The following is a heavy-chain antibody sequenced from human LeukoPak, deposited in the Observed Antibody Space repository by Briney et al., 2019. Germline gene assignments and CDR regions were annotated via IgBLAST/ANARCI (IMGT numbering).Heavy chain of an antibody. CDR2: IYPGDSDT. J-gene: IGHJ4*02. V-gene: IGHV5-51*01. CDR1: GYSFTSYW. D-gene: IGHD3-16*01. Sequence: GESLKISCKGSGYSFTSYWIGWVRQLPGKGLEWMGIIYPGDSDTRYSTSFQGQVTISADKSISTAYLQWSSLKASDTAMYCCARHSPLLRLGESEFDYWGQGTLVTVSS. CDR3: ARHSPLLRLGESEFDY.